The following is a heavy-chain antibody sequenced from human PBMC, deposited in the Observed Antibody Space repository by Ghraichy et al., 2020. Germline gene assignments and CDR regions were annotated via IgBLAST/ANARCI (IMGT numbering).Heavy chain of an antibody. V-gene: IGHV3-48*03. D-gene: IGHD3-22*01. CDR3: ARDLTYYDSSGYYYIVDAFDI. CDR1: GFTFSSHE. J-gene: IGHJ3*02. Sequence: GGSLRLSCAASGFTFSSHEMSWVRQAPGKGLEWVSYMSSSGSTIHYADSVKGRFTISRDNAKKSLYLQMNSLRAEDTALYYCARDLTYYDSSGYYYIVDAFDIWGQGTMVTVSS. CDR2: MSSSGSTI.